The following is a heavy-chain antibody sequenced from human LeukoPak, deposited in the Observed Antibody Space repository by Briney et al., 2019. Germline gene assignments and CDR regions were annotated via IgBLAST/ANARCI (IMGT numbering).Heavy chain of an antibody. CDR1: VGFNSISNW. CDR3: ARGRSESYSDDY. J-gene: IGHJ4*02. V-gene: IGHV4-4*02. D-gene: IGHD1-26*01. CDR2: NYHSAST. Sequence: SGTVSLTYAVSVGFNSISNWWGWVRHPPGTGLEWIGENYHSASTNYNPTLKSRVTISVDKSKNQFSLKVRSVTAADTAVYYCARGRSESYSDDYWGQGTMVTVSS.